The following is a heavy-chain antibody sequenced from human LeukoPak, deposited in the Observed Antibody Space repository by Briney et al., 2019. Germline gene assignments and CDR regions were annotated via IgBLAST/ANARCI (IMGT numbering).Heavy chain of an antibody. V-gene: IGHV3-30*18. CDR1: GFTFSSYG. CDR3: AKEFSGYLASFEY. D-gene: IGHD3-22*01. J-gene: IGHJ4*02. CDR2: TSFDGSYK. Sequence: GGSLRLSCAASGFTFSSYGMHWVRQAPGKGLEWVAMTSFDGSYKNYADSVKGRFTISRGNSKNRLYLQMNSLRAEDTAVYYCAKEFSGYLASFEYWGQGTLVTVSS.